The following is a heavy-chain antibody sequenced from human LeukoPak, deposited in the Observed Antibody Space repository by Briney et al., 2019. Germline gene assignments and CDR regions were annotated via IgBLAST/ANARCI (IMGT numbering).Heavy chain of an antibody. J-gene: IGHJ4*02. CDR3: ARVISGSYRVLDY. CDR1: GFTFSSYA. V-gene: IGHV3-23*01. Sequence: GGSLRLSCAASGFTFSSYAMSWVRQAPGKGLEWVSAISGSGGSTYYADSVKGRFTISRDNSKNTLYLQMNSLRAEDTAVYYCARVISGSYRVLDYWGQGTLVTVSS. D-gene: IGHD1-26*01. CDR2: ISGSGGST.